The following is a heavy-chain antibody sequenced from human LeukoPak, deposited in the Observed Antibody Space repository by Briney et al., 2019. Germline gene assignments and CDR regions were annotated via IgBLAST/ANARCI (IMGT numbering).Heavy chain of an antibody. D-gene: IGHD5-18*01. CDR3: ARFGYSHGYGWGGGYYYYYMDV. V-gene: IGHV3-7*01. J-gene: IGHJ6*03. CDR1: GFTFSSYE. Sequence: GGSLRLSCAASGFTFSSYEMNWVRQAPGKGLEWVANIQQDGSEKYYVDSVKGRFTIFRDNAKNSVYLQMNSLRAEDTAVYYCARFGYSHGYGWGGGYYYYYMDVWGKGTTVTVSS. CDR2: IQQDGSEK.